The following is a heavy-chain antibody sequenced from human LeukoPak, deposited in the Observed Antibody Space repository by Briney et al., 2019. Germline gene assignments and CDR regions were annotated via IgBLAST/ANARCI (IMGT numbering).Heavy chain of an antibody. CDR2: ISASGDST. CDR1: GFTSGSFA. V-gene: IGHV3-23*01. CDR3: EKGYYSYGNDYFDC. D-gene: IGHD5-18*01. Sequence: PGGSLRLSCAASGFTSGSFAMSWVRQAPGKRLEWVSAISASGDSTDYAASVRGRFTTSRDNSRNMVYLQMNTLGVEDTAVYYCEKGYYSYGNDYFDCWGQGTQVIVSS. J-gene: IGHJ4*02.